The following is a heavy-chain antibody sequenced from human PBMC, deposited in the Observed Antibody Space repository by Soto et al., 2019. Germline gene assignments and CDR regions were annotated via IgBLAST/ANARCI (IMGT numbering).Heavy chain of an antibody. CDR3: AKGGTYHIGDFDS. CDR1: GFTFNIYT. D-gene: IGHD5-12*01. J-gene: IGHJ4*02. CDR2: IGARGSDT. Sequence: GGSLRLSCAASGFTFNIYTMSWVRQAPGKGLEWVSGIGARGSDTYFPDSVKGRFTISRDNAMDMVYLQMNSLRAEDTAVYFCAKGGTYHIGDFDSWGQGTPVTVSS. V-gene: IGHV3-23*01.